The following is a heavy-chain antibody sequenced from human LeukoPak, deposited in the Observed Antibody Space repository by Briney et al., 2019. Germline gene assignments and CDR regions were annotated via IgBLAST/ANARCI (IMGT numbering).Heavy chain of an antibody. D-gene: IGHD3-10*01. J-gene: IGHJ4*02. CDR3: ARVGGQPRQPLDFDY. V-gene: IGHV1-2*02. Sequence: APVKVSCKASGYTFTGYYMHWVRQAPGQGLEWMGWINPNSGGTNYAQKFQGRVTMTRDTSISTAYMELSRLRSDDTAVYYCARVGGQPRQPLDFDYWGQGTLVTVSS. CDR2: INPNSGGT. CDR1: GYTFTGYY.